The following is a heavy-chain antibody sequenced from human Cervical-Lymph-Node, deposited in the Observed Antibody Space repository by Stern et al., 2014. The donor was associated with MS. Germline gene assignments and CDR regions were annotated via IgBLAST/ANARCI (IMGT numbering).Heavy chain of an antibody. CDR3: ARVGTTGTTSLDY. J-gene: IGHJ4*02. V-gene: IGHV1-2*06. CDR2: LNPKSGGT. Sequence: VQLVESGAEVKKPGASVKVSCKASGYTFTGYDMHWVRQAPGQGLEWMGRLNPKSGGTKHAQKVQGRVTMTRDTSISTAYMELSRLRSDDTAVYYCARVGTTGTTSLDYWGQGTLVTVSS. D-gene: IGHD1-1*01. CDR1: GYTFTGYD.